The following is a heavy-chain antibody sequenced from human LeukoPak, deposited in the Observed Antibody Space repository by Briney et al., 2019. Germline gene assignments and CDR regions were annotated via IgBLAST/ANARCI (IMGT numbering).Heavy chain of an antibody. Sequence: SETLSLTCTVSGGSISSYYWSWIRQPPGKGLEWIGYIYYSGSTNYNPSLKSRVTISVDTSKNQFSLKLSSVTAADTAVYYCAREVASAGLDYWGQGTLVTVSS. CDR3: AREVASAGLDY. D-gene: IGHD5-12*01. V-gene: IGHV4-59*01. CDR1: GGSISSYY. CDR2: IYYSGST. J-gene: IGHJ4*02.